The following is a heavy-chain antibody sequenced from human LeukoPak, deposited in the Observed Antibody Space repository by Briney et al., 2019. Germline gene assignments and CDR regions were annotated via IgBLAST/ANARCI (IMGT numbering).Heavy chain of an antibody. J-gene: IGHJ5*02. D-gene: IGHD3-3*01. CDR2: ICSNSDAE. Sequence: PGGSLRLSCAASGFTFDDYAMHWVRQRPGKGLEWVSGICSNSDAEAYADSLKGRFTISRDNANNSLYLQMTSLRDEDTAFYYCAKDRWTIFGVSSGIGWFDPWGQGTLVSVSS. CDR3: AKDRWTIFGVSSGIGWFDP. V-gene: IGHV3-9*01. CDR1: GFTFDDYA.